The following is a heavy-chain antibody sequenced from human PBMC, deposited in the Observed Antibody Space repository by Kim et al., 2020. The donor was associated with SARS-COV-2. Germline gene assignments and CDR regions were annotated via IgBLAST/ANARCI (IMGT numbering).Heavy chain of an antibody. V-gene: IGHV4-59*09. Sequence: SRVTISVDTSKNQFSLKLSSVTAADTAVYYCARGHGSGSYPAGLGKAFDYWGQGTLVTVSS. D-gene: IGHD3-10*01. J-gene: IGHJ4*02. CDR3: ARGHGSGSYPAGLGKAFDY.